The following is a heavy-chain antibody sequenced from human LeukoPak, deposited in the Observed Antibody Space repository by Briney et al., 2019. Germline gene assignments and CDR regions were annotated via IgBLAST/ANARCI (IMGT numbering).Heavy chain of an antibody. D-gene: IGHD3-3*01. CDR3: ARDTGKSGYPDY. Sequence: PSETLSLTCTVSGGSISSYYWSWIRQPAGKAPEWIGRIYSSGIINYNPSRKSRVTMSLDNSKNQLSLKLSYVTAADTAVYYCARDTGKSGYPDYWGQGTLVTVSS. V-gene: IGHV4-4*07. CDR1: GGSISSYY. J-gene: IGHJ4*02. CDR2: IYSSGII.